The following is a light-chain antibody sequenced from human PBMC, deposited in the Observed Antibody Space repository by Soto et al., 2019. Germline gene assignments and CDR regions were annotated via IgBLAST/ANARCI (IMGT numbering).Light chain of an antibody. Sequence: ALTQPASVSGSPGQSITISCTGTSGDVGGYNYVCWYQQRPGKAPKLMIYEVSNRPSGVSRRFPGSKSGNTASLTISGLQTEDEADYYCSSYTGGSTLYVFGTGTKVTVL. CDR3: SSYTGGSTLYV. CDR1: SGDVGGYNY. V-gene: IGLV2-14*01. CDR2: EVS. J-gene: IGLJ1*01.